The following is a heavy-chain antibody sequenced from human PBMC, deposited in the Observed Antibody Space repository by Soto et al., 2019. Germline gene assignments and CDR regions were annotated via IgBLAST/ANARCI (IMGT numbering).Heavy chain of an antibody. J-gene: IGHJ4*02. V-gene: IGHV4-39*01. Sequence: PSETLSLTCTVSGGSISSSSYYWGWIRQPPGKGLEWIGSIYYSGSTYYNPSLKSRVTISVDTSKNQFSLKLSSVTAADTAVYYCARHLGLGGYCSGGSCYIFDYWGQGTLVTVSS. CDR2: IYYSGST. CDR3: ARHLGLGGYCSGGSCYIFDY. D-gene: IGHD2-15*01. CDR1: GGSISSSSYY.